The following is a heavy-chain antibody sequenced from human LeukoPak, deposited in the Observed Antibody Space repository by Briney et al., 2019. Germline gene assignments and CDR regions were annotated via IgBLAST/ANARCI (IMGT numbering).Heavy chain of an antibody. CDR3: ARDRHCSGGSCTYFDY. J-gene: IGHJ4*02. Sequence: PGGSLRLSCAPSGFTFSSNGMHWVRQAPGKGLESVATIWYDGSNKYYADSVKGRFTISRDNSKNTLYLEMNSLRAEDRAVYYCARDRHCSGGSCTYFDYWGQGTLVTVSS. CDR1: GFTFSSNG. V-gene: IGHV3-33*01. CDR2: IWYDGSNK. D-gene: IGHD2-15*01.